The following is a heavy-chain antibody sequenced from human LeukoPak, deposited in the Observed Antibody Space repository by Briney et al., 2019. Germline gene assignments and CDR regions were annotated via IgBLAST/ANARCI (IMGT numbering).Heavy chain of an antibody. V-gene: IGHV3-30*02. D-gene: IGHD6-13*01. CDR3: AKRSSSWSSFDY. CDR1: EFTFSTYA. Sequence: GGSLRLSCAASEFTFSTYAMHWVRQAPGKGLEWVAFIRYDGSNKYYADSVKGRFTISRDNSKNTLYLQMNSLRAEDTAVYYCAKRSSSWSSFDYWGQGTLVTVSS. J-gene: IGHJ4*02. CDR2: IRYDGSNK.